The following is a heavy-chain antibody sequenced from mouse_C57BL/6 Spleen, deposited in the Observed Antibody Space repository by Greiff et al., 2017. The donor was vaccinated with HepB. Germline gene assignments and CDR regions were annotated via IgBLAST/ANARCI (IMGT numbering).Heavy chain of an antibody. Sequence: DVHLVESGGGLVKPGGSLKLSCAASGFTFSSYAMSWVRQTPEKRLEWVATISDGGSYTYYPDNVKGRFTISRDNAKNNLYLQMSHLKSEDTAMYYCARAVYLYAMDYWGQGTSVTVSS. J-gene: IGHJ4*01. CDR3: ARAVYLYAMDY. CDR2: ISDGGSYT. CDR1: GFTFSSYA. V-gene: IGHV5-4*01. D-gene: IGHD5-5*01.